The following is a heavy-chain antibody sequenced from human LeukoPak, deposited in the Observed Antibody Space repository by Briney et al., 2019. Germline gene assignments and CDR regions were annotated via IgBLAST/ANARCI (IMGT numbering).Heavy chain of an antibody. V-gene: IGHV3-7*03. CDR2: INPSESVN. J-gene: IGHJ6*02. CDR3: ARGGGLDV. Sequence: GGSLRLSCTASGFTFNTHWMNWARQAPGKGLEWVASINPSESVNYYVNSVKGRFTISRDNAKNSLYLQMSNLRAEDTAVYFCARGGGLDVWGQGATVTVSS. D-gene: IGHD3-16*01. CDR1: GFTFNTHW.